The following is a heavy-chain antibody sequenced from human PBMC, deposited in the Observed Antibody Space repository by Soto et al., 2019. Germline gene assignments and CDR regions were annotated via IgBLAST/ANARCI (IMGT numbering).Heavy chain of an antibody. V-gene: IGHV4-39*07. J-gene: IGHJ5*02. CDR1: GGSISSSSYY. Sequence: QLQLQESGPGLVKPSETLSLTCTVSGGSISSSSYYWGWIRQPPGKGLEWIGSIYYSGSTNYNPSLKSRVTISVDKSKNQFSLKLSSVTAADTAVYYCAREGGSIAARVGRWFDPWGQGTLVTVSS. CDR2: IYYSGST. CDR3: AREGGSIAARVGRWFDP. D-gene: IGHD6-6*01.